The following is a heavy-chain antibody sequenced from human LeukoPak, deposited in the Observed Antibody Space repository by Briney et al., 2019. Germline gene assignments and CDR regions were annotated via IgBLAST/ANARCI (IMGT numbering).Heavy chain of an antibody. Sequence: GGSLRLSCAASGFTFDDYAMHWVRQAPGKGLEWVSGISWNSGSIGYADSVKGRFTISRDNAKNSLYLQMNSLRAEDTALYYCAEDPYYDILTGYSGFDYWGQGTLVTVSS. CDR2: ISWNSGSI. D-gene: IGHD3-9*01. V-gene: IGHV3-9*01. CDR1: GFTFDDYA. J-gene: IGHJ4*02. CDR3: AEDPYYDILTGYSGFDY.